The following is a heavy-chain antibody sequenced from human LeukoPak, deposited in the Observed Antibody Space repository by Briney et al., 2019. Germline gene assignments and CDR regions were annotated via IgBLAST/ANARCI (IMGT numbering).Heavy chain of an antibody. J-gene: IGHJ3*02. CDR2: IISSSSFI. CDR1: GFTFNFYS. CDR3: ARDLGGLGITAAYDGFDI. Sequence: GGALRLSCAASGFTFNFYSMNWVRQAPGKGLEWVSSIISSSSFIYNADSVRGRFTIARDNAKNSLYLQINSLRAEDTAVYFCARDLGGLGITAAYDGFDIWGQGTMVT. V-gene: IGHV3-21*01. D-gene: IGHD2-2*01.